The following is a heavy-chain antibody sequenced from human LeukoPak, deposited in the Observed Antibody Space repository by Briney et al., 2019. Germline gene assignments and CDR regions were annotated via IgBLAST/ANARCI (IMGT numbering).Heavy chain of an antibody. CDR1: GFTFSSYA. Sequence: GESLRLSCAASGFTFSSYAMSWVRQAPGKGLEWVSAISGSGGSTYYADSVKGRFTISRDSSKNTLYLQMNSLRAEDTAVYYCAKVWSEGGYNSVGRRDWFDPWGQGTLVTVSS. D-gene: IGHD5-24*01. V-gene: IGHV3-23*01. CDR3: AKVWSEGGYNSVGRRDWFDP. J-gene: IGHJ5*02. CDR2: ISGSGGST.